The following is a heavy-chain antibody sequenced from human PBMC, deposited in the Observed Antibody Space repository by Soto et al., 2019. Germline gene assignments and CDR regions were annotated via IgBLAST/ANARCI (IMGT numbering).Heavy chain of an antibody. CDR3: ARDRGGAGGIDY. V-gene: IGHV1-46*01. D-gene: IGHD3-10*01. J-gene: IGHJ4*02. CDR1: GYTFTSYY. Sequence: QVQLVQSGAEVKKPGASVKVSCKASGYTFTSYYMHWVRQAPGQGLEWMGIINPSGGSTSYAQKSQGRVTMTRDTSPSTVYMELSSLRSEDTAVYYCARDRGGAGGIDYWGQGTLVTVSS. CDR2: INPSGGST.